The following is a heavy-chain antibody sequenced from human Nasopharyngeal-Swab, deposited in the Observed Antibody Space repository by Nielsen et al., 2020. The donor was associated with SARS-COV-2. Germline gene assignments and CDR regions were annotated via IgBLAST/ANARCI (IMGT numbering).Heavy chain of an antibody. CDR2: IIPILGIA. J-gene: IGHJ6*02. CDR1: GGTFSSYA. D-gene: IGHD5-18*01. Sequence: SVKVSCKASGGTFSSYAISCVRQAPGQGLEWMGGIIPILGIANYAQKFQGRVTITADKSTSTAYMELSSLRSEDTAVYYCARSGYSYGYHNYYYGMDVWGQGTTVTVSS. CDR3: ARSGYSYGYHNYYYGMDV. V-gene: IGHV1-69*10.